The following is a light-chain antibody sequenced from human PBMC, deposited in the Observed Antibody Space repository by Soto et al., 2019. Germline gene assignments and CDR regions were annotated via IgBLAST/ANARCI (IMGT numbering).Light chain of an antibody. J-gene: IGKJ1*01. CDR2: GAS. Sequence: EIVLTQSPGTLSLSPGESATLSCRASQSVSSNFLAWFQQKPGQAPRRLIYGASSRATGIPDRFSGSGFGTDFTLTISRLEPEDFAVYYCQQYGISPRTFGQGTKVEIK. CDR3: QQYGISPRT. CDR1: QSVSSNF. V-gene: IGKV3-20*01.